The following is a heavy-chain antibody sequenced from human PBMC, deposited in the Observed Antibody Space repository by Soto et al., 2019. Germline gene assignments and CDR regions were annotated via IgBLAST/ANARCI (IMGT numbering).Heavy chain of an antibody. J-gene: IGHJ6*02. V-gene: IGHV4-4*07. D-gene: IGHD5-12*01. CDR2: VHCSGAF. Sequence: VQAQGAGPGPVEPSGTLVTTCTVPGAPLKNCYWGWIRQGAGEALEWVGRVHCSGAFNYNPSLKSRVSISRDTSKNQISLKLSSVTAADTAVYYCARDNIVSKGYGMDVWGQGTTVTVSS. CDR3: ARDNIVSKGYGMDV. CDR1: GAPLKNCY.